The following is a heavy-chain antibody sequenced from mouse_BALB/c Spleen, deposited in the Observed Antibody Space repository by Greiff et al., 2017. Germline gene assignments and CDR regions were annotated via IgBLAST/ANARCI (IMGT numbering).Heavy chain of an antibody. D-gene: IGHD1-2*01. CDR2: ISSGSSTI. CDR3: AREDLTTALDY. J-gene: IGHJ4*01. Sequence: EVQLQESGGGLVQPGGSRKLSCAASGFTFSSFGMHWVRQAPEKGLEWVAYISSGSSTIYYADTVKGRFTISRDNPKNTLFLQMTSLRSDDTAMYYCAREDLTTALDYWGQGTSVTVSS. V-gene: IGHV5-17*02. CDR1: GFTFSSFG.